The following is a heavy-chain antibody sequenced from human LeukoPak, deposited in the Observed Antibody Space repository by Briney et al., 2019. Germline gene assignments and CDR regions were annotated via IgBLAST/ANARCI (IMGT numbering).Heavy chain of an antibody. Sequence: GGSLRLSSAASGFTFSSYGMHWVRQAPGKGLEWVAFIRYDGSNIYYADSVKGRFTISRDNSKNTLYLQMNSLRAEDTAVYYCAKDEYQWELLDAFDIWGQGTMVTVSS. D-gene: IGHD1-26*01. CDR3: AKDEYQWELLDAFDI. V-gene: IGHV3-30*02. CDR1: GFTFSSYG. J-gene: IGHJ3*02. CDR2: IRYDGSNI.